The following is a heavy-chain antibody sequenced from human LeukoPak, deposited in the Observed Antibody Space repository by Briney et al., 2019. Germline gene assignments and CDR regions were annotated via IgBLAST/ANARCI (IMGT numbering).Heavy chain of an antibody. D-gene: IGHD2-15*01. V-gene: IGHV3-74*03. CDR2: INGDGSNT. CDR3: ARSKSWYSNDAFDI. J-gene: IGHJ3*02. Sequence: PGGSLRLSCAASGFTFSCHWMHWVRQAPGKGLVWVSRINGDGSNTTYADSVKGRFTFSRDNAKNTLYLQMNSLRAEDTAVYHCARSKSWYSNDAFDIWGQGTMVTVSS. CDR1: GFTFSCHW.